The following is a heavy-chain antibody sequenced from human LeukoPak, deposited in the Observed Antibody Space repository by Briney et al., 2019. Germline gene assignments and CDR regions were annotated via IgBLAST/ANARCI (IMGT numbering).Heavy chain of an antibody. D-gene: IGHD3-22*01. CDR3: ARDTTYYYDSSGYYYGGGFDY. Sequence: ASVKVSCKASGYTFTGYYMHWVRQAPGQGLEWMGWINPNSGGTNYAQKFQGRVTMTRDTSISTAYMELSRLRSDDTAVYYCARDTTYYYDSSGYYYGGGFDYWGQGTLVTVSS. CDR2: INPNSGGT. J-gene: IGHJ4*02. CDR1: GYTFTGYY. V-gene: IGHV1-2*02.